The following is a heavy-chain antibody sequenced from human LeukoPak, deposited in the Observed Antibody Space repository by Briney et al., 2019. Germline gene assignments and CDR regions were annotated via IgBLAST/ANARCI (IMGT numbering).Heavy chain of an antibody. Sequence: ASVKVSCKASGYTFTGYYMHWVRLAPGQGLEWMGWINPNSGGTNYAQKFQGRVTMTRDTSISTAYMELSRLRSDDTAVYYCARGPSWRYGDYESGHFDYWGQGTLVTVSS. CDR1: GYTFTGYY. CDR2: INPNSGGT. D-gene: IGHD4-17*01. CDR3: ARGPSWRYGDYESGHFDY. V-gene: IGHV1-2*02. J-gene: IGHJ4*02.